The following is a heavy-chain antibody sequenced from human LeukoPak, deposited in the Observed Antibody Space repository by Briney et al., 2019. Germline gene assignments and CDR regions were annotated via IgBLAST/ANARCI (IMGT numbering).Heavy chain of an antibody. V-gene: IGHV3-23*01. CDR2: IRLGGGLT. CDR3: TRKITMVRGPLIKGYFDL. D-gene: IGHD3-10*01. J-gene: IGHJ2*01. Sequence: GGSLRLSCSGSGFTFMNYVMAWVRQAPGKGLEWVSSIRLGGGLTHSADPVKGRFIISRDMNTLFLQMNNLRPEDTAMYYCTRKITMVRGPLIKGYFDLWGRGTLVSVSS. CDR1: GFTFMNYV.